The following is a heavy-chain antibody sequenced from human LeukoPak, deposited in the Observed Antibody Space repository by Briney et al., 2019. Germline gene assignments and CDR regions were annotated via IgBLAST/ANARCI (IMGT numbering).Heavy chain of an antibody. CDR3: ARRDPGVVRAFDI. J-gene: IGHJ3*02. D-gene: IGHD2-2*01. V-gene: IGHV4-30-2*01. CDR1: GGSISSGGYS. CDR2: IYHSGST. Sequence: SSETLSLTCAVSGGSISSGGYSWSWIRQPPGKGLEWIGYIYHSGSTYYNPSLKSRVTISVDRSKNQFSLKLSSVTAADTAVYYCARRDPGVVRAFDIWGQGTMVTVSS.